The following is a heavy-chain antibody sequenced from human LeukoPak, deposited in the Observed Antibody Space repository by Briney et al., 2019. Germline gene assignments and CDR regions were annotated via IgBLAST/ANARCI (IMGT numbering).Heavy chain of an antibody. V-gene: IGHV3-23*01. CDR2: ISGSGGST. D-gene: IGHD2-15*01. J-gene: IGHJ4*02. Sequence: QAGGSLRLSCAASGFTFSSYSMNWVRQAPGKGLEWVSAISGSGGSTYYADSVKGRFTISRDNSKNTLYLQMNSLRAEDTAVYYCAKEYCSGGSCYFVYWGQGTLVTVSS. CDR3: AKEYCSGGSCYFVY. CDR1: GFTFSSYS.